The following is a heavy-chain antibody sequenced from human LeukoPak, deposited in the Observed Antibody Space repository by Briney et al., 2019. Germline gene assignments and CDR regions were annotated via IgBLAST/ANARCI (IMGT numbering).Heavy chain of an antibody. CDR3: ARSFSEKYYFES. J-gene: IGHJ4*02. Sequence: PSETLSLTCAVSGDSISSHNWWSWVRQPPGKGLEWIGEVYHSGSTNYNPSLKSRVTISVDKSKNQFSLKLTSVTAADTAVYFCARSFSEKYYFESWGQGTLVTVSS. D-gene: IGHD1-26*01. V-gene: IGHV4-4*02. CDR2: VYHSGST. CDR1: GDSISSHNW.